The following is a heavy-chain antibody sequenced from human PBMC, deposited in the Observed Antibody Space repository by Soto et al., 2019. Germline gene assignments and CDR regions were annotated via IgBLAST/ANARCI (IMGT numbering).Heavy chain of an antibody. CDR2: ISGGGTNA. D-gene: IGHD4-17*01. V-gene: IGHV3-23*01. CDR1: GLTFSSYA. CDR3: SKDNPYGGNPF. Sequence: GGSLRLSCAASGLTFSSYAMGWVRQAPGKGLEWVSAISGGGTNAYYAVSVKGRFTISRDNSKNTLYLQMNSLRAGDTAVYYCSKDNPYGGNPFWGQGTLVTVSS. J-gene: IGHJ4*02.